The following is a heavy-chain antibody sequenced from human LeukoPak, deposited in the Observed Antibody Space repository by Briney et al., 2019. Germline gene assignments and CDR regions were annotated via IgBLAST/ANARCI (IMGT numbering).Heavy chain of an antibody. D-gene: IGHD2-2*01. J-gene: IGHJ4*02. CDR1: GFTFSSYA. CDR3: AKKVGLVSAPLYYFDF. CDR2: ISGPAGSR. Sequence: PGGSLRLSCAASGFTFSSYAMSWVRQAPGKGLEWVSAISGPAGSRDYADSVKGRFTISRDNSKNTLFQQMNSLRAEDTAIYYCAKKVGLVSAPLYYFDFWGQGTLVTVSS. V-gene: IGHV3-23*01.